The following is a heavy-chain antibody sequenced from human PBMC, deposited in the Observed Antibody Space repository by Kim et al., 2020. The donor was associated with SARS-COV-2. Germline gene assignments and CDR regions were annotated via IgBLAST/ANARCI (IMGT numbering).Heavy chain of an antibody. CDR2: IRSKIDGGTT. CDR3: TTYSGGAFDY. J-gene: IGHJ4*02. Sequence: GGSLRLSCAASGFTFSNAWMSWVRQAPGKGLEWVGRIRSKIDGGTTDYAAPVKGRFTISRDDSKNTLYVQMNSLKTEDTAVYYCTTYSGGAFDYWGQGTLVTVSS. V-gene: IGHV3-15*01. CDR1: GFTFSNAW. D-gene: IGHD5-18*01.